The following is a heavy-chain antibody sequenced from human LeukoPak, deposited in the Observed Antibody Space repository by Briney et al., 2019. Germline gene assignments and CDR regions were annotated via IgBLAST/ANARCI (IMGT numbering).Heavy chain of an antibody. D-gene: IGHD4-17*01. CDR2: ISGSGGST. CDR3: AKAYGDYGRRWYFDL. J-gene: IGHJ2*01. Sequence: PGGSLRLSCAASGSTFSSYAMSWVRQAPGKGLEWVSAISGSGGSTYYADSVKGRLTISRDNSKNTLYLQMNSLRAEDTAVYYCAKAYGDYGRRWYFDLWGRGTLVTVSS. V-gene: IGHV3-23*01. CDR1: GSTFSSYA.